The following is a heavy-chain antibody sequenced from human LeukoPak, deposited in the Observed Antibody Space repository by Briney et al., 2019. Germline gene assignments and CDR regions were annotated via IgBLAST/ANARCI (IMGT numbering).Heavy chain of an antibody. Sequence: ASVKVSCKASGYTLTDYYMHWVRQAPGQGLEWMGRINPNSGGTNYAQKFQGRVTMTRDTSISTVYMELSRLRSDDTAVYYCARVGHYESSGYYEYWGQGTLVTVSS. CDR2: INPNSGGT. V-gene: IGHV1-2*06. J-gene: IGHJ4*02. D-gene: IGHD3-22*01. CDR1: GYTLTDYY. CDR3: ARVGHYESSGYYEY.